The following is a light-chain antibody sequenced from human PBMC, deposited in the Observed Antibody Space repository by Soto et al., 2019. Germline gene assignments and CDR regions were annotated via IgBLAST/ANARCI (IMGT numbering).Light chain of an antibody. CDR2: EVT. Sequence: QSALTQPPSASGSPGQSVTISCTGTSSDVGGYNYVSWYQQHPGKAPKLMIYEVTQRPSGISDRFSASKSGFTASLTISGLQPEDEAVYFCCTYAGHVPKFGGGTKLTVL. J-gene: IGLJ3*02. V-gene: IGLV2-8*01. CDR1: SSDVGGYNY. CDR3: CTYAGHVPK.